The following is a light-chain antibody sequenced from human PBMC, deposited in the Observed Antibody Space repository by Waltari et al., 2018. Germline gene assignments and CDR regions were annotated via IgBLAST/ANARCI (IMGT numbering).Light chain of an antibody. CDR2: SFS. Sequence: QSVLTQPPSVSAAPAQSVTISCSGTKPHIGAGFDVHWYQQVPGTAPKLLLHSFSNRPSGVSDRFSGFKSGASASLVITGLQAEDEAMYYCQSYDTTLSAVVFGGGTRLTV. J-gene: IGLJ2*01. CDR1: KPHIGAGFD. V-gene: IGLV1-40*01. CDR3: QSYDTTLSAVV.